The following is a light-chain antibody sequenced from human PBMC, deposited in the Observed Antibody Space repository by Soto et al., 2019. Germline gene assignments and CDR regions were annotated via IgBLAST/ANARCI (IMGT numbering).Light chain of an antibody. CDR1: QSVSSNY. J-gene: IGKJ4*01. CDR3: QQYGNSPPIT. Sequence: EIVLTQSPCTLSLSAGERATLSCRASQSVSSNYLAWYQQKPGQAPRLLIYGASTRATGIPDRFSGSGSGTDFTLTISRLEHDDFAVYYCQQYGNSPPITFGGGTKVDIK. CDR2: GAS. V-gene: IGKV3-20*01.